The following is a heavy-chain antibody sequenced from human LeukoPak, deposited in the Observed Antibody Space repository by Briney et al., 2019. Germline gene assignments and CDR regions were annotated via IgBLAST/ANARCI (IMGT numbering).Heavy chain of an antibody. Sequence: PGGSLRLSCAASGFTFRSYAMHWVRQAPGKGLEWVAVISYAGGDTFYADSVKGRFSISRDNSKNTLYLQMNSLRLDDTAVYYCARDAGCDSRGYLPYYWGQGTLVTVSS. CDR1: GFTFRSYA. CDR2: ISYAGGDT. D-gene: IGHD3-22*01. V-gene: IGHV3-30*04. J-gene: IGHJ4*02. CDR3: ARDAGCDSRGYLPYY.